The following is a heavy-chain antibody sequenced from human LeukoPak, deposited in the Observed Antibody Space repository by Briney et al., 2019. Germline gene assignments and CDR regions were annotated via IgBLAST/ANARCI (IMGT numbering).Heavy chain of an antibody. Sequence: GRSLRLSCAASGFTFSSYSMNWVRQAPGKGLEWVSYISSSSSTIYYADSVKGRFTISRDNAKNSLYLQMNSLRAEDTAVYYCAIGAMTTVTTFDYWGQGTLVTVSS. CDR2: ISSSSSTI. CDR1: GFTFSSYS. J-gene: IGHJ4*02. V-gene: IGHV3-48*01. CDR3: AIGAMTTVTTFDY. D-gene: IGHD4-17*01.